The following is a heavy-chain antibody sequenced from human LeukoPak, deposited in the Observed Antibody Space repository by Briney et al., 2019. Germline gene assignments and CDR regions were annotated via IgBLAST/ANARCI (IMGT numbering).Heavy chain of an antibody. CDR2: INHSGST. J-gene: IGHJ4*02. D-gene: IGHD5-12*01. V-gene: IGHV4-34*01. Sequence: SETLSLTCAVYGGSFSGYYWSWIRQPPGKGLEWIGEINHSGSTNYNPSLKSRVTISVDTSKNQFSLKLSSVTAADTAVYYCARGGDIVATIMGAFDYWGQGTLVTVSS. CDR1: GGSFSGYY. CDR3: ARGGDIVATIMGAFDY.